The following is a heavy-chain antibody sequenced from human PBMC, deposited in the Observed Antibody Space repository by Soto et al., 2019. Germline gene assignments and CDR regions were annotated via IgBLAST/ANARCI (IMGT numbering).Heavy chain of an antibody. D-gene: IGHD3-10*02. CDR3: ARHLFYFCSGRYHYRIYF. J-gene: IGHJ6*02. CDR2: IIPYIDTA. V-gene: IGHV1-69*13. CDR1: GGTFSSYA. Sequence: SVKVSCKASGGTFSSYAISWVRQAPGQGLEWLGGIIPYIDTANYAQKFQGRVKITADESTNTAFMEVSSLRSEDTAEYYCARHLFYFCSGRYHYRIYFWGQRSTVTGSS.